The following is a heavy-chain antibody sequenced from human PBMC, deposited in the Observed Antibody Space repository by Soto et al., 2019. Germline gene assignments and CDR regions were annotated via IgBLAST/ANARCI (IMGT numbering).Heavy chain of an antibody. CDR1: GGSISSSNYY. Sequence: QLRLQESGPGLVKPSETLSLTCTVSGGSISSSNYYWGWIRQPPGKRLEWIGSIYYSGLNYYNPSLKRRVTISSDQSKSEFFLKLNSVTAADTAVYYCARLEGLATISDYFDHWGQGTLVTVSS. CDR2: IYYSGLN. CDR3: ARLEGLATISDYFDH. D-gene: IGHD6-19*01. J-gene: IGHJ4*02. V-gene: IGHV4-39*01.